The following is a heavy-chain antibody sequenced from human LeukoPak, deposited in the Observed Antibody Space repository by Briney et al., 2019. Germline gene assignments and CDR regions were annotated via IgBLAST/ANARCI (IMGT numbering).Heavy chain of an antibody. Sequence: SETLSLTCTVSGGSISSYYWSWIRQPPGKGLEWIGYISARTNYHPSLKSRVTMSVDTSKNHFSLRLSSVTAADTAIFYCARVGFGELSSPYFDYWGQGTLVTVSS. J-gene: IGHJ4*02. CDR2: ISART. CDR3: ARVGFGELSSPYFDY. V-gene: IGHV4-59*01. CDR1: GGSISSYY. D-gene: IGHD3-10*01.